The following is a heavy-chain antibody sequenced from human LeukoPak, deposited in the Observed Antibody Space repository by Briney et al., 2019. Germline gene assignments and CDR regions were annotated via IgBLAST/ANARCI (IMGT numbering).Heavy chain of an antibody. CDR3: ARDVGPIHFDY. CDR1: GFTFSSYA. D-gene: IGHD1-26*01. J-gene: IGHJ4*02. Sequence: GGSLRLSCAASGFTFSSYAMSWVRQTPGKGLEWVSAISGSGGSTYYADSVKGRFTISRDSSKNTLYLQMNSLRAEDTAVYYCARDVGPIHFDYWGQGTLVTVSS. CDR2: ISGSGGST. V-gene: IGHV3-23*01.